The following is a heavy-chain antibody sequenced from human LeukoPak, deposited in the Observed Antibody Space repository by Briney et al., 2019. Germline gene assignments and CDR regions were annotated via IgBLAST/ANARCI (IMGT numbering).Heavy chain of an antibody. D-gene: IGHD5-18*01. J-gene: IGHJ4*02. Sequence: GASVKVSCKASGYTFTSYDINWVRQVTGQGLEWMGWMNPANGNTGYAQKFQGRVTMTRDTSISTAYMDLSSLISEDTAVYYCVRGFTYGYPPDYWGQGTLVTVSS. V-gene: IGHV1-8*01. CDR3: VRGFTYGYPPDY. CDR1: GYTFTSYD. CDR2: MNPANGNT.